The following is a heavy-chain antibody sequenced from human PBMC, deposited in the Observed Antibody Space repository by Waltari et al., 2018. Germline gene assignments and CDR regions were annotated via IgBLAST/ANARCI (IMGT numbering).Heavy chain of an antibody. D-gene: IGHD4-17*01. CDR3: ARGLKYGDYASAY. CDR1: GYTFTSYF. CDR2: INPRGGST. V-gene: IGHV1-46*03. Sequence: QVQLVQSGAEVKKPGASVRVSCMTSGYTFTSYFIHWVRQAPGQGLEWVGTINPRGGSTSYSQKFQDRGTVTMDAPTTTVYMDLSGLRSEDTAVYFCARGLKYGDYASAYWGQGTLVTVSS. J-gene: IGHJ4*02.